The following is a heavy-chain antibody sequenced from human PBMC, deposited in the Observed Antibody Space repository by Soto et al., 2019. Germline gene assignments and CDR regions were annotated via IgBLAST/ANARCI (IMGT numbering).Heavy chain of an antibody. V-gene: IGHV1-69*02. J-gene: IGHJ4*02. CDR1: GGTFSSYT. CDR2: IIPILGIA. Sequence: QVQLVQSGAEVKKPGSSVKVSCKASGGTFSSYTISWVRQAPGQGLEWMGRIIPILGIANYAQKFQGRVTITADKSTSTAYMELCSLRSEDTAVYYCARMTVTTGEGGDYWGQGTLVTVSS. D-gene: IGHD4-17*01. CDR3: ARMTVTTGEGGDY.